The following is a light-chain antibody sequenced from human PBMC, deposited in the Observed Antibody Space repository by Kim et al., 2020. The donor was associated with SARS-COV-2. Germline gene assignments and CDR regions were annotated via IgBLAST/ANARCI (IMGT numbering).Light chain of an antibody. CDR2: AAS. CDR1: QDIKNY. V-gene: IGKV1-9*01. CDR3: QQFNSPYT. Sequence: IQLTQSPTSLSASVGDRVTITCRASQDIKNYLAWYQQKPGRAPKLLIYAASTLQSGVPSRFSGSGSGTDFTLTISALQPEDFGGYHCQQFNSPYTFGQGTKLEI. J-gene: IGKJ2*01.